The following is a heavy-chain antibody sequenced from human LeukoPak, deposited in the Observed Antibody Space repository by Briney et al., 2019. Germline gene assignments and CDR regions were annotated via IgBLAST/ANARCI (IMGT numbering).Heavy chain of an antibody. J-gene: IGHJ4*02. CDR2: IYYSGST. CDR3: ARDDPNKYYFDY. D-gene: IGHD2/OR15-2a*01. Sequence: NSSETLSLTCTVSGGSISSSSYYWGWIRQPPGKGLEWIGKIYYSGSTYYNSSLKSRVTISVDTSKNQFSLKLSSVTAADTAVYYCARDDPNKYYFDYWGQGTLVTVSS. CDR1: GGSISSSSYY. V-gene: IGHV4-39*02.